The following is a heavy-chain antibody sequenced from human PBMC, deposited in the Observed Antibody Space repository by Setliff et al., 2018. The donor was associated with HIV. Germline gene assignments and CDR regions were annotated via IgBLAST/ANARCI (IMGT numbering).Heavy chain of an antibody. V-gene: IGHV1-69*10. CDR1: GGTFSSYA. D-gene: IGHD5-12*01. J-gene: IGHJ4*02. Sequence: GASVKVSCKASGGTFSSYAINWVRQAPGQGLEWMGGIIPILGIANYAQKFQGRVTTTEDTSTDTAYMELSSLRPEDTAVYYCATRIRDGHRGYGYFDFWGQGTLVTVSS. CDR2: IIPILGIA. CDR3: ATRIRDGHRGYGYFDF.